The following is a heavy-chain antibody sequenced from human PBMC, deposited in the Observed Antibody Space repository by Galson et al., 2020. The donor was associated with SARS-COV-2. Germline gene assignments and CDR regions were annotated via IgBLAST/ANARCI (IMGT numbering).Heavy chain of an antibody. CDR1: GGSISSYY. V-gene: IGHV4-59*08. D-gene: IGHD1-26*01. J-gene: IGHJ4*02. Sequence: ASETLSLTRTVSGGSISSYYWSWIRQPPGKGLEWIGYIYYSGSTNYNPSLKSRVTISVDTSKNQFSLKLSSVTAADTAVYYCARHRGSYLDYWGQGTLVTVSS. CDR2: IYYSGST. CDR3: ARHRGSYLDY.